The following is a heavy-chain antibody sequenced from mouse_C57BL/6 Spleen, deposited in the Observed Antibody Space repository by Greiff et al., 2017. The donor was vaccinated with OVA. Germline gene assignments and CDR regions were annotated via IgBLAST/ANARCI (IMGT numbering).Heavy chain of an antibody. CDR1: GYAFSSSW. Sequence: QVQLQQSGPELVKPGASVKISCKASGYAFSSSWMNWVKQRPGKGLEWIGRIYPGDGDTNYNGKFKGKATLTADKSSSTAYMQRSSLTSEDSAVYFCARCDDYDVIYAMDYWGQGTSVTVSS. V-gene: IGHV1-82*01. CDR3: ARCDDYDVIYAMDY. D-gene: IGHD2-4*01. CDR2: IYPGDGDT. J-gene: IGHJ4*01.